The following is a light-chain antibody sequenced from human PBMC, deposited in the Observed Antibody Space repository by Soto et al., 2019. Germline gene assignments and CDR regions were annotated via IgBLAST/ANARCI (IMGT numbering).Light chain of an antibody. Sequence: VLTQSPATLSLSPGESAALSCRASQSVGSYLAWLQQMPGQAPRLLIYDATNRANGIPAKFSGSGSGTDFTLTITRLEPEDFALYFCLQRASWPHTFGPGTKVEIK. CDR1: QSVGSY. V-gene: IGKV3-11*01. CDR3: LQRASWPHT. CDR2: DAT. J-gene: IGKJ3*01.